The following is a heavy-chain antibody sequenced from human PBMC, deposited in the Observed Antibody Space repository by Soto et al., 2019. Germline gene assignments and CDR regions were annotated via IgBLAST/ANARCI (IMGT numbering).Heavy chain of an antibody. D-gene: IGHD5-18*01. J-gene: IGHJ6*02. CDR1: GFTFSSYG. Sequence: GGSLRLSCAASGFTFSSYGMHWVGQAPGKWLEWVAVIWYDGSNKYYADSVKGRFTISRDNSKNTLYLQMNSLRAEDTAVYYCARDTAMASYYGMDVWGQGTTVTVSS. CDR3: ARDTAMASYYGMDV. V-gene: IGHV3-33*01. CDR2: IWYDGSNK.